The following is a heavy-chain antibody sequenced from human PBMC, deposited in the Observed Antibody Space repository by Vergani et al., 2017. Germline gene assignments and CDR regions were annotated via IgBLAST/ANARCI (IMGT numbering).Heavy chain of an antibody. V-gene: IGHV1-18*01. D-gene: IGHD5-18*01. CDR3: ARTPRRGYSYGPSGY. Sequence: QVQLVQSGAEVKKPGSSVKVSCKASGGTFSSYAISWVRQAPGQGLEWMGWISAYNGNTNYAQKLQGRVTMTTDTSTSTAYMELRSLRSDDTAVYYCARTPRRGYSYGPSGYWGQGTLVTVSS. CDR1: GGTFSSYA. CDR2: ISAYNGNT. J-gene: IGHJ4*02.